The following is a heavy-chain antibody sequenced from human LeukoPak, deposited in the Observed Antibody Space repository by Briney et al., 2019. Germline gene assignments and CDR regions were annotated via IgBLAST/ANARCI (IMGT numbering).Heavy chain of an antibody. CDR3: ASTHGSSWTPGAFDI. Sequence: GGSLRLSCAASGFTFSSYSMNWVRQAPGKGLEWVSSISSSSSYIYYADSVKGRFTISRDNAKNSPYLQMNSLRAEDTAVYYCASTHGSSWTPGAFDIWGQGTMVTVSS. D-gene: IGHD6-13*01. CDR2: ISSSSSYI. J-gene: IGHJ3*02. CDR1: GFTFSSYS. V-gene: IGHV3-21*01.